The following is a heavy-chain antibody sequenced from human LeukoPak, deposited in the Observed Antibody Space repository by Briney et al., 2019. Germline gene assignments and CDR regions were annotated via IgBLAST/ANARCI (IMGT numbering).Heavy chain of an antibody. V-gene: IGHV1-46*01. CDR3: ARDIGYSYGPDAFDI. D-gene: IGHD5-18*01. J-gene: IGHJ3*02. CDR2: INPSGGST. CDR1: GYTFTSYY. Sequence: GASVKVSCKASGYTFTSYYMHWVRQAPGQGLEWMGIINPSGGSTSYAQKFQGRVTMTGDTSTSTVYMELSSLRSEDTAVYYCARDIGYSYGPDAFDIWGQGTMVTVSS.